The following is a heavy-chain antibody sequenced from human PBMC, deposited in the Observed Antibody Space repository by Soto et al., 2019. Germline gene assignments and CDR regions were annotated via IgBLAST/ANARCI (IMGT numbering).Heavy chain of an antibody. V-gene: IGHV4-31*03. CDR1: GDSMATGGHY. J-gene: IGHJ4*02. Sequence: SETLSLTCTVSGDSMATGGHYYNWIRQVPGKGLEWIGYVYYSGATHYTPSLRARATISRDTSKNQFSLRLISVTAADTALYYCARDKDLQPTVWGFWGQGIQVTV. D-gene: IGHD3-16*01. CDR2: VYYSGAT. CDR3: ARDKDLQPTVWGF.